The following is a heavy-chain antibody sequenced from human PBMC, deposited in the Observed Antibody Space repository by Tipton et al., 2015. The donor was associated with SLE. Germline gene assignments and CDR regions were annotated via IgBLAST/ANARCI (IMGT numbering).Heavy chain of an antibody. CDR3: SRMASTNAL. D-gene: IGHD5-24*01. Sequence: TLSLTCTVSGGSISSSSYYWGWIRQPPGKGLEWIGSIYYSGSTNYNPSLKSRVAISVDTSKNQFSLRLSSVTAADTAVYYCSRMASTNALWGQGTLVSVSS. CDR2: IYYSGST. J-gene: IGHJ4*02. CDR1: GGSISSSSYY. V-gene: IGHV4-39*07.